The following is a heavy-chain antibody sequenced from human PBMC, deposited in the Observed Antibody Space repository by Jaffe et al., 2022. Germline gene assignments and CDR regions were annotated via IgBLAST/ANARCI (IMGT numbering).Heavy chain of an antibody. CDR3: ASTPAIAVAGTGLASLDY. J-gene: IGHJ4*02. CDR2: IYHSGST. CDR1: GYSISSGYY. V-gene: IGHV4-38-2*01. D-gene: IGHD6-19*01. Sequence: QVQLQESGPGLVKPSETLSLTCAVSGYSISSGYYWGWIRQPPGKGLEWIGSIYHSGSTYYNPSLKSRVTISVDTSKNQFSLKLSSVTAADTAVYYCASTPAIAVAGTGLASLDYWGQGTLVTVSS.